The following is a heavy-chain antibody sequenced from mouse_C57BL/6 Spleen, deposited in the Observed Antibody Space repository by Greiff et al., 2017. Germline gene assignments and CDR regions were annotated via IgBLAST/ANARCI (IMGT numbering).Heavy chain of an antibody. D-gene: IGHD2-1*01. CDR1: GFTFSDYG. CDR2: ISSGSSTI. CDR3: ARRIYYGNLYYAMDY. V-gene: IGHV5-17*01. J-gene: IGHJ4*01. Sequence: EVQRVESGGGLVKPGGSLKLSCAASGFTFSDYGMHWVRQAPEKGLEWVAYISSGSSTIYYADTVKGRFTISRDNAKNTLFLQMTSLRSEDTAMYYCARRIYYGNLYYAMDYWGQGTSVTVSS.